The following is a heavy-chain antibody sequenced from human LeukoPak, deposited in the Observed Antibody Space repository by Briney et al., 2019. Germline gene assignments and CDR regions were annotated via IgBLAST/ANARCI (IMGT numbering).Heavy chain of an antibody. Sequence: PSETLSLTCTVSGGSISSYYWSWIRQPPGKGLEWIGYTYYSGSTNYNPSLKSRVTISVDTSKNQFSLKLSSVTAADTAVYYCERDSNWFDPWGQGTLVTVSS. CDR1: GGSISSYY. V-gene: IGHV4-59*01. CDR3: ERDSNWFDP. CDR2: TYYSGST. J-gene: IGHJ5*02.